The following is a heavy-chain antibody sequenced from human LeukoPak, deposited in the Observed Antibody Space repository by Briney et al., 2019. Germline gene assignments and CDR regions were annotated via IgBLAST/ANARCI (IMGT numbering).Heavy chain of an antibody. CDR2: ISSGDRT. Sequence: GGSLRLSCAASGFTFSSYAMSWVRQAPGKGLEWVAGISSGDRTFHAESVKGRFTISRDKSKDTLYLQMNSLRAEDTAVYYCAKDATASPYFHWFDNWGQGTQVIVSS. CDR1: GFTFSSYA. D-gene: IGHD3-9*01. J-gene: IGHJ4*02. V-gene: IGHV3-23*01. CDR3: AKDATASPYFHWFDN.